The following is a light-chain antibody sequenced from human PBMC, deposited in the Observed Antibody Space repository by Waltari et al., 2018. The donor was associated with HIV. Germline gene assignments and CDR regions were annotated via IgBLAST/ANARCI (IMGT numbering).Light chain of an antibody. CDR3: QQYINWPPYT. V-gene: IGKV3-15*01. J-gene: IGKJ2*01. Sequence: EIVMTQSPATLSFSPGERVALSCRASQGISTRLAWYQQKPGQAPRRLIYDASTRATDIPARFSGSGSGTEFTLTISSLQSEDFAIYYCQQYINWPPYTFGQGTKLEI. CDR1: QGISTR. CDR2: DAS.